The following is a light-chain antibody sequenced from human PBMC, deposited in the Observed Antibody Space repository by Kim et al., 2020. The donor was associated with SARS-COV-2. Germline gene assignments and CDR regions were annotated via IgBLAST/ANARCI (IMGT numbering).Light chain of an antibody. V-gene: IGKV1-9*01. CDR1: QGISSY. CDR3: QQLNSYPTT. CDR2: AAS. Sequence: IQLTQSPSSLSASVGDRVTITCRASQGISSYLAWYQQKPGKAPKLLIYAASTLQSGVPSRFSGSGSGTDFTLTFSSLQPEDFATYYGQQLNSYPTTFGPGTKVDIK. J-gene: IGKJ3*01.